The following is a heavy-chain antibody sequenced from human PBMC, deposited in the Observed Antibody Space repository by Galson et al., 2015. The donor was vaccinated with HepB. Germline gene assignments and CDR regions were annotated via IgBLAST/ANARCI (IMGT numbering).Heavy chain of an antibody. CDR2: GSGSGGWT. J-gene: IGHJ4*02. D-gene: IGHD2-15*01. V-gene: IGHV3-23*01. CDR3: AKGSGETWYYFDT. Sequence: SLRLSCAGSGLSFSHYAMSWVRQAPGEGLEWIAAGSGSGGWTSYADSAKDRFTISRDSSKSTLFLQVNSLGAEDIAIYYCAKGSGETWYYFDTWVQGTLVTVSS. CDR1: GLSFSHYA.